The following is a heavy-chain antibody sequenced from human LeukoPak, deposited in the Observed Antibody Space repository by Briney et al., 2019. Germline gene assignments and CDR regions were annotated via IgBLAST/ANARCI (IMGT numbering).Heavy chain of an antibody. J-gene: IGHJ5*02. V-gene: IGHV1-69*05. CDR2: IMPLFGTA. CDR1: GGTFNNSA. CDR3: ARDVHGDYGSGWFAP. D-gene: IGHD4-17*01. Sequence: SVKVSCKTSGGTFNNSAISWVRQAPGQGLEWLGGIMPLFGTAGYAQKVKGRVTITKDESTRTVYLELTSLTSDATAVYYCARDVHGDYGSGWFAPWGQGTLVSVSS.